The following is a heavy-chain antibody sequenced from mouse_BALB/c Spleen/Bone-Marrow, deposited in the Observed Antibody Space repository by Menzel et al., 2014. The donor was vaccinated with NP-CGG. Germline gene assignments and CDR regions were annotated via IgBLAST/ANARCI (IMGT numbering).Heavy chain of an antibody. Sequence: QVQLQQSGAELARPGASVKLSCKASGYTFTSYWMQWVKQRPGQGLEWIGAIYPGDGDTRYTQKFKGKATLTADKSSSTAYMQLSSLASEDFAVYYCARRDYGIRENYYAMDYWGQGTSVTVSS. CDR1: GYTFTSYW. CDR3: ARRDYGIRENYYAMDY. D-gene: IGHD1-2*01. J-gene: IGHJ4*01. CDR2: IYPGDGDT. V-gene: IGHV1-87*01.